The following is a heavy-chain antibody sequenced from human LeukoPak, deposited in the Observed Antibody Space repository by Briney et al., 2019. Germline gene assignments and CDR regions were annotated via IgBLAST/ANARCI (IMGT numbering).Heavy chain of an antibody. CDR3: ARARITMVRGVNYGMDV. J-gene: IGHJ6*02. Sequence: PSETLSLTCAVYGGSFSGYYWSWIRQPPGKGLEWIGEINHSGSTNYNPSLKSRVTISVDTSKNQFSLKLSSVTAADTAVYYCARARITMVRGVNYGMDVWGQGTTVTVSS. CDR2: INHSGST. CDR1: GGSFSGYY. D-gene: IGHD3-10*01. V-gene: IGHV4-34*01.